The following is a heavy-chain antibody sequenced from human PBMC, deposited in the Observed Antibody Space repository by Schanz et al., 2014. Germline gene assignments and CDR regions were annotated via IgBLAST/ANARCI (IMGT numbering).Heavy chain of an antibody. J-gene: IGHJ6*02. CDR1: GFTFSNFA. CDR2: ISHDGSIQ. D-gene: IGHD6-6*01. CDR3: VREGSSSPDCCYYNGMDV. Sequence: QVQLVESGGGVVQPGNSLRLSCAASGFTFSNFAMHWVRQAPGKGLEWVTIISHDGSIQYGADSVKGRFTISRDNAKNSLHLQMNSLRAEDTAVYYCVREGSSSPDCCYYNGMDVWGQGTLVTVSS. V-gene: IGHV3-30*04.